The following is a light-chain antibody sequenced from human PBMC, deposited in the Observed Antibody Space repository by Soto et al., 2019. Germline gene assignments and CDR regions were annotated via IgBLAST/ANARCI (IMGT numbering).Light chain of an antibody. V-gene: IGKV3-20*01. CDR3: QQYGSSPLIS. Sequence: EIVMTQSPATLSVSPGERATLSCRASQSVSSTYLAWYQQQPGQAPRLLMSGTSNRATGTPDRFSGSGSGTDFTLTISRLEPEDFAVYYCQQYGSSPLISFGQGTRLEIK. J-gene: IGKJ5*01. CDR2: GTS. CDR1: QSVSSTY.